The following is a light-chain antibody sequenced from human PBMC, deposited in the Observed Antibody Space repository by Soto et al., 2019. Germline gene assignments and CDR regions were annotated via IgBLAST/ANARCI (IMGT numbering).Light chain of an antibody. CDR3: QQLNSYPLT. CDR2: AAS. Sequence: DIQLTQSPSFLSASVGYRVTITCRASQGISSYLAWYQQKPGKAPKLLIYAASTLQSGVPSRFSGSGSGTEFTLTISSXQPEDFATYYCQQLNSYPLTFGGGTKVDIK. V-gene: IGKV1-9*01. J-gene: IGKJ4*01. CDR1: QGISSY.